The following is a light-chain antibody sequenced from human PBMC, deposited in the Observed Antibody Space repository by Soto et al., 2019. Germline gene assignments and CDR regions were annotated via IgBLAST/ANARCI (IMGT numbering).Light chain of an antibody. CDR3: QQRSDWPLT. V-gene: IGKV3D-20*02. CDR2: GAS. CDR1: QSVSSSA. Sequence: EIVLTQSPGTLSLSPGERATLSCRASQSVSSSALAWYQQKPGQAPRLLMYGASSRATGIPDRFSGSGSGTDFSLTISRLEPEDFAVYYCQQRSDWPLTFGGGTKVEIK. J-gene: IGKJ4*01.